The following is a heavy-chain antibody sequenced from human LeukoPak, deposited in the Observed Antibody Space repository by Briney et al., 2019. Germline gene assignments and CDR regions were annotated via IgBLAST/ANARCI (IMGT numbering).Heavy chain of an antibody. CDR3: ARHRGYSYGTIFDY. CDR2: IYTSGST. CDR1: GGSISSYY. V-gene: IGHV4-4*09. J-gene: IGHJ4*02. D-gene: IGHD5-18*01. Sequence: PSETLPLTCTVSGGSISSYYWSWIRQPPGKGLEWIGYIYTSGSTNYNPSLKSRVAISVDTSKNQFSLKLSSVTAADTAVYYCARHRGYSYGTIFDYWGQGTLVTVSS.